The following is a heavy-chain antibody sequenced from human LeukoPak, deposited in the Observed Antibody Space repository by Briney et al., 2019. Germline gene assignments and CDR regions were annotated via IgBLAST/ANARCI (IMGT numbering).Heavy chain of an antibody. V-gene: IGHV4-59*01. D-gene: IGHD3-16*01. Sequence: SETLSLTCTVSGGSISSYYWSWIRQPPGKGLEWIEYIYYSGSTNYNPSLKSRVTISVDTSKNQFSLKLNSLTTADTAVYYCTRGAGWLIDYWGQGILVTVSS. CDR1: GGSISSYY. CDR3: TRGAGWLIDY. CDR2: IYYSGST. J-gene: IGHJ4*02.